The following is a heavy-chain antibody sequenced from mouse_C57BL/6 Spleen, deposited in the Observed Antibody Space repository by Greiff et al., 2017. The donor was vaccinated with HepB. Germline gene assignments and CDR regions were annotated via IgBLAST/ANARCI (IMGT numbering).Heavy chain of an antibody. V-gene: IGHV1-82*01. D-gene: IGHD3-2*02. CDR1: GYAFSSSW. CDR2: IYPGDGDT. CDR3: ASPDSSGYVFDY. Sequence: QVQLQQSGPELVKPGASVKISCKASGYAFSSSWMNWVKQRPGKGLEWIGRIYPGDGDTNYNGKFKGKATLTADKASSTAYMQLSSLTSEDSAVYFCASPDSSGYVFDYWGQGTTLTVSS. J-gene: IGHJ2*01.